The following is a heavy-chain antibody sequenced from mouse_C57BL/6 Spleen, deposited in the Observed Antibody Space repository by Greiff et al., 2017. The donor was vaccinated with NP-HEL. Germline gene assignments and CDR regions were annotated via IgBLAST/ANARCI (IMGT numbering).Heavy chain of an antibody. J-gene: IGHJ1*03. CDR1: GFSLSTFGMG. CDR3: ARIPPYSNGSYWYFDV. Sequence: QVTLKESGPGILQPSQTLSLTCSFSGFSLSTFGMGVGWIRQPSGKGLEWLAHIWWDDDKYYNPALKSRLTISKDTSKNQVFLKIANVDTADTATYYCARIPPYSNGSYWYFDVWGTGTTVTVSS. V-gene: IGHV8-8*01. D-gene: IGHD2-5*01. CDR2: IWWDDDK.